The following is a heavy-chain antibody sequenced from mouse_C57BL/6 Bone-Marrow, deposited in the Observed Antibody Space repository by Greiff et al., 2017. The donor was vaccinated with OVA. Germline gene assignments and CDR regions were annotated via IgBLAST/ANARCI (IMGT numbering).Heavy chain of an antibody. CDR1: GYTFTSSW. D-gene: IGHD2-4*01. Sequence: QVQLQQPGAELVMPGAPVKLSCKASGYTFTSSWMHWVKQSPGQGLEWIGEIDPSVSYTNYNQKFKGKATLTVDKSASAAYMQLSSLTSEDSAVYYCVRFRDYGYYFDYWGEGATLTVSS. CDR2: IDPSVSYT. V-gene: IGHV1-69*01. CDR3: VRFRDYGYYFDY. J-gene: IGHJ2*01.